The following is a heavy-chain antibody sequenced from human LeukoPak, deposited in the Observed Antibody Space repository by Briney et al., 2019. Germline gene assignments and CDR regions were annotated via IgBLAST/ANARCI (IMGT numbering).Heavy chain of an antibody. J-gene: IGHJ6*03. V-gene: IGHV5-51*01. CDR3: ARLGNYYYYYMDV. Sequence: GESLKISCKGSGYSFTSYWIGWVRQMPGKGLEWMGIIYPGDSDTRYSPSFQGQVTISADKSISTAYLQWSSLMASDTARYYCARLGNYYYYYMDVWGKGTTVTVSS. CDR2: IYPGDSDT. CDR1: GYSFTSYW.